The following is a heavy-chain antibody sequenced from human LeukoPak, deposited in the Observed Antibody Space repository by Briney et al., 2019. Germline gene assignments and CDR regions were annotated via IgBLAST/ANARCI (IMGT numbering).Heavy chain of an antibody. CDR3: ARHGTYCKIGSCYWVDTPMVDS. J-gene: IGHJ4*02. CDR1: GFAASSSY. Sequence: GGSLRLSCPTSGFAASSSYMSWVRRAPGKGLEWVSILYSSGSTYYADSVKGRFTISRDISKNTLYLEMKSLGAEDTAVYYCARHGTYCKIGSCYWVDTPMVDSWGQGVLVTVSS. CDR2: LYSSGST. D-gene: IGHD2-15*01. V-gene: IGHV3-66*04.